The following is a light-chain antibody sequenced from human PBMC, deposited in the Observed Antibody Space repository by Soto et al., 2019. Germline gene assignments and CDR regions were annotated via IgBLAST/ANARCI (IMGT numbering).Light chain of an antibody. CDR2: DVR. Sequence: QSALTQPASVSGSPGQSITISCTGTSSDVGGYNYVSWYQQHPGKAPKLMIYDVRNRPSGVSNRFSGSKSGNTASRTIAGLQAEDEADYYCSSYTSSSTRVFGGGTKLTVL. J-gene: IGLJ2*01. CDR1: SSDVGGYNY. V-gene: IGLV2-14*01. CDR3: SSYTSSSTRV.